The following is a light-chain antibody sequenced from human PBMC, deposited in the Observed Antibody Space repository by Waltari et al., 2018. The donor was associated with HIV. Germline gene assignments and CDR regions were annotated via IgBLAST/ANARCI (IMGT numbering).Light chain of an antibody. Sequence: DIVMTQSPDSLTVSLGETATINYKSSQSVLHSSNTKNYLVWYQQKPGQPPQVLIYWSSMRESAVPDRFSGSGSETDFTLTISGLQAEDAAVYYCQQYYTTPFTFGQGTRLEIK. V-gene: IGKV4-1*01. CDR2: WSS. CDR1: QSVLHSSNTKNY. CDR3: QQYYTTPFT. J-gene: IGKJ2*01.